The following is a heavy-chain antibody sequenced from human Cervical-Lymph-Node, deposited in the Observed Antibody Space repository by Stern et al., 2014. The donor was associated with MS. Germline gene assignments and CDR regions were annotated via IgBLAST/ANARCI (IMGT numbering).Heavy chain of an antibody. Sequence: QLQLQESGPGLVKPSQTLSLTCIVSDGSISSGDYYWSWIRQPPGKGLEWIGYIYYSGSTYNPSLKSRLTISLDTSKKQFSLKLNSVTTADTAVYYCARGQWLVNPFDYWGQGTLVSVSS. D-gene: IGHD6-19*01. V-gene: IGHV4-30-4*01. CDR2: IYYSGST. J-gene: IGHJ4*02. CDR3: ARGQWLVNPFDY. CDR1: DGSISSGDYY.